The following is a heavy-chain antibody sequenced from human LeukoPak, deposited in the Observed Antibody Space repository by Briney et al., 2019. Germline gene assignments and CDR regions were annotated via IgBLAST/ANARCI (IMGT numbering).Heavy chain of an antibody. J-gene: IGHJ3*02. CDR1: GDSISTSSYY. CDR3: ARASRYRGYGDYAHRAFDI. CDR2: IYYSGST. Sequence: SETLSLTCSVSGDSISTSSYYWGWIRQPPGKGLEWIGTIYYSGSTYYNPSLTSRVTISVDTSKNQFSLKLSSVTAADTAVYYCARASRYRGYGDYAHRAFDIWGQGTMVTVSS. D-gene: IGHD4-17*01. V-gene: IGHV4-39*01.